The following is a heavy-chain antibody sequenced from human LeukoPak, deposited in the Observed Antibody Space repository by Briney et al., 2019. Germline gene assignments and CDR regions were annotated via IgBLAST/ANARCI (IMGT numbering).Heavy chain of an antibody. CDR2: ISYEGSEK. D-gene: IGHD3-3*01. CDR1: GFNFGGYG. CDR3: AKDPGVAWSGGDL. J-gene: IGHJ5*02. V-gene: IGHV3-30*18. Sequence: PGTSLRLSCAASGFNFGGYGMHWVRQAPGKGLEWVALISYEGSEKYYADPIKGRFTISRDNSKSTLYLQMNSLRAEDTALYYCAKDPGVAWSGGDLWGQGTLVTVSP.